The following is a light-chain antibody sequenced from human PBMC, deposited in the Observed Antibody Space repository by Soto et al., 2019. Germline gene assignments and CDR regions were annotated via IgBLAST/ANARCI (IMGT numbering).Light chain of an antibody. J-gene: IGKJ4*01. V-gene: IGKV1-33*01. Sequence: DLQMTQSPSSVSASVGDRVTITCRASQGVSSWLAWFQQKPGKAPKLLIYDASHLETGVPSRFSGSGSGTAFTFTISSLQPEDIGTYYCQQYDNLPLTFGGGTKVEV. CDR2: DAS. CDR1: QGVSSW. CDR3: QQYDNLPLT.